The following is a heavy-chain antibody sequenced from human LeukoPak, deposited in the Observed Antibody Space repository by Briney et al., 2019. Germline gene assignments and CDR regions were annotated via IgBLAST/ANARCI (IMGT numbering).Heavy chain of an antibody. CDR1: GFTFSSYS. CDR3: ARDRGITIFGVVTDAFDI. J-gene: IGHJ3*02. CDR2: ISSSSSYI. Sequence: PGGSLRLSCAASGFTFSSYSMNWVRQAPGKGLEWVSSISSSSSYIYYADSVKGRFTISRDNAKNSLYLQMNSLRAEDTAVYYCARDRGITIFGVVTDAFDIWGQGTMVTVSS. D-gene: IGHD3-3*01. V-gene: IGHV3-21*01.